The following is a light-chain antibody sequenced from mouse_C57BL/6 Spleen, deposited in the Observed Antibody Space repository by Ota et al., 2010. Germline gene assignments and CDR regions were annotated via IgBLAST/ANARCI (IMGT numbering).Light chain of an antibody. J-gene: IGKJ5*01. CDR3: QQGQSYPLT. CDR2: QAS. Sequence: DIQMNQSPSSLSASLGDTITITCHASQNINVWLSWYQQKPGNIPKLLIYQASTLHTGVPSRFSASGSGTGFTLTISSLQPEDIATYFCQQGQSYPLTFGAGTELXLK. V-gene: IGKV15-103*01. CDR1: QNINVW.